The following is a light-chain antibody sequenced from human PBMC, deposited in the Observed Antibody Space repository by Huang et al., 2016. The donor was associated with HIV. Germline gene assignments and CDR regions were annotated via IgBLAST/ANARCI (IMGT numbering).Light chain of an antibody. V-gene: IGKV2-28*01. CDR3: MQALQTPWT. Sequence: DIVMTQSPLSLHVTPGEPASISCRSSQSLLHSNGYNYLDWYLQKPGQSPQFLIYLGSNRASGVPDRFSGSGSGTDFTLKISRVEAEDVGVYYCMQALQTPWTFGQGTKVEIK. CDR1: QSLLHSNGYNY. CDR2: LGS. J-gene: IGKJ1*01.